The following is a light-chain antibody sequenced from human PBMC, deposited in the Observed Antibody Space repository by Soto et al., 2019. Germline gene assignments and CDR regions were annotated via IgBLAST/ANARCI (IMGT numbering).Light chain of an antibody. J-gene: IGKJ1*01. Sequence: DIQMTQSPSSLSASVGDRVTITCRASQGISNYLAWYQQKPGKVPKLLIYAASTLQAGVPSRFSGSGSGTDFTLTISRLPPEDVANYYCQKYNSAPRTFGQGTKVEIK. CDR3: QKYNSAPRT. V-gene: IGKV1-27*01. CDR2: AAS. CDR1: QGISNY.